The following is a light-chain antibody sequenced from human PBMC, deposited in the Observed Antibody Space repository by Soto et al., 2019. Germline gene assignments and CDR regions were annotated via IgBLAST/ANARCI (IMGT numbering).Light chain of an antibody. CDR2: EVS. Sequence: QSALTQPASVSGSPGQSITISCTGTSSDVGAYDYVSWYQQHPDKAPKLMIYEVSHRPSGVSNRFYGSKSVNTATLTISGLQAEDEADHYCSSYTSSSTRVFGTGTKLTVL. CDR3: SSYTSSSTRV. V-gene: IGLV2-14*03. J-gene: IGLJ1*01. CDR1: SSDVGAYDY.